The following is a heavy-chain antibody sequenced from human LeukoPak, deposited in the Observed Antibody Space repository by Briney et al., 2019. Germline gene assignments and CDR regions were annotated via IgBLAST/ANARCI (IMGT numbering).Heavy chain of an antibody. D-gene: IGHD3-10*01. CDR1: GFTFSSYG. J-gene: IGHJ4*02. Sequence: GGSLRLSCAASGFTFSSYGMHWVRQAPGKGLEWVAVISYDGSNKYYADSVKGRFTISRDNSKNTLYLQMNSLRAEDTAVYYCHHPLGRYYYGSGSLGEGVHNHEDFDYWGQGTLVTVSS. V-gene: IGHV3-30*03. CDR2: ISYDGSNK. CDR3: HHPLGRYYYGSGSLGEGVHNHEDFDY.